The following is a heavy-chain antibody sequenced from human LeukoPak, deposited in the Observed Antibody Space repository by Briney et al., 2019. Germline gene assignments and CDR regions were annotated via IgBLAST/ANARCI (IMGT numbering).Heavy chain of an antibody. CDR3: ARDRAYYDSSGYYGTVY. J-gene: IGHJ4*02. CDR1: GFTVSSNY. CDR2: IYSGGST. D-gene: IGHD3-22*01. V-gene: IGHV3-66*02. Sequence: GGSLRLSCAASGFTVSSNYMSWVRQAPGKGLEWVSVIYSGGSTYYADSVKGRFTISRDNSKNTLYLQMNSLRAEDTAVYYCARDRAYYDSSGYYGTVYWGQGTQVTVSS.